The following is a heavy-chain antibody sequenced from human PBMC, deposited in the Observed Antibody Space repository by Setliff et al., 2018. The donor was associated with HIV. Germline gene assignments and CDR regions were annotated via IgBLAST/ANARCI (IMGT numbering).Heavy chain of an antibody. Sequence: SETLSLTCTVSGGSISSYYWSWIRQPPGKGLEWIGYIYTSWSTNYNPSLKSRVTISVDTSKNQFSLKLSSVTAADTAVYYCARGPSILWWTPHQTPYYFDYWGQGTLVTVSS. CDR3: ARGPSILWWTPHQTPYYFDY. V-gene: IGHV4-4*08. D-gene: IGHD2-21*01. CDR1: GGSISSYY. J-gene: IGHJ4*02. CDR2: IYTSWST.